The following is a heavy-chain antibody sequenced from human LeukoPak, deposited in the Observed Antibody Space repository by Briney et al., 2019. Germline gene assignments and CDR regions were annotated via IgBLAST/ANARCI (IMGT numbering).Heavy chain of an antibody. Sequence: GGSLRLSCAASGFTVSTNYMSWVRQAPGKGLEWVSIIYSGGATFYADSVKGRFTISRENSKNTLWLQMNSLRAEDTAVYYCARGGIAAAGDYFDYWGQGTLVTVSS. CDR2: IYSGGAT. J-gene: IGHJ4*02. CDR3: ARGGIAAAGDYFDY. V-gene: IGHV3-66*01. D-gene: IGHD6-13*01. CDR1: GFTVSTNY.